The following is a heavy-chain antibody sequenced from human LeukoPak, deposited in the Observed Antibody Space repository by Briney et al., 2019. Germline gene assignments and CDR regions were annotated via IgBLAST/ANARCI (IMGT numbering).Heavy chain of an antibody. V-gene: IGHV3-7*01. Sequence: GGSLRLSCAASGFTFSSYWMSWVRQAPGKGLEWVANIKQDGSEKYYVDSVKGRFTISRDNAKNSLYLQMNSLRAEDTAVYYCARSPMSIAARPGGIDYWGQGTLVTVSP. CDR1: GFTFSSYW. CDR3: ARSPMSIAARPGGIDY. D-gene: IGHD6-6*01. CDR2: IKQDGSEK. J-gene: IGHJ4*02.